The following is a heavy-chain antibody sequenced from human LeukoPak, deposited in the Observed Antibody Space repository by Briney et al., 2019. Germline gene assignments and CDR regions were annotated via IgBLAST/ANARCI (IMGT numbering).Heavy chain of an antibody. J-gene: IGHJ3*02. CDR1: GYTFTGYY. CDR2: INPNSGGT. V-gene: IGHV1-2*02. D-gene: IGHD3-10*01. CDR3: ARADLERGSAFDI. Sequence: GASVKVSCKASGYTFTGYYMHWVRQAPGQGLEWMGWINPNSGGTNYAQKFQGRVTMTRDTSISTAYMELSRLRSEDTAVYYCARADLERGSAFDIWGQGTMVTVSS.